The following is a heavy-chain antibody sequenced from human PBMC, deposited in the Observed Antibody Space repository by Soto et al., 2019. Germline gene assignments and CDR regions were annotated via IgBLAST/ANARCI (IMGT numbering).Heavy chain of an antibody. J-gene: IGHJ4*02. D-gene: IGHD1-26*01. CDR2: IWYDGSNK. V-gene: IGHV3-33*08. Sequence: GGSLRLSCAASGFTFSSYGMHWVRQAPGKGLEWVEVIWYDGSNKYYADSVKGRFTISRDNSKNTLYLQMNSLRAEDTAVYYCARDLGGGSYYFDYWGQGTLVTVSS. CDR3: ARDLGGGSYYFDY. CDR1: GFTFSSYG.